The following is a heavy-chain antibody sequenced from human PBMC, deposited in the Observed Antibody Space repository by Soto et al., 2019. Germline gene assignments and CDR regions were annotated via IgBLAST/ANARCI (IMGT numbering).Heavy chain of an antibody. J-gene: IGHJ4*02. CDR1: GFTFSSYA. D-gene: IGHD3-22*01. CDR2: ISGSGGST. V-gene: IGHV3-23*01. Sequence: EVQLLEPGGGLVQPGGSLRLSCAASGFTFSSYAMSWVRQAPGKGLEWVSAISGSGGSTYYADSVKGRFTISRDNSKNTLYLQMISLRAENTDVYYCAEILFRGYHKGLYYGRSGYYPGYWGQGALVTVFS. CDR3: AEILFRGYHKGLYYGRSGYYPGY.